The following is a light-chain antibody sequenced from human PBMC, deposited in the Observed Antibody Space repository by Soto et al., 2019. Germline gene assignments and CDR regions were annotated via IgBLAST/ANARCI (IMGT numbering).Light chain of an antibody. V-gene: IGLV2-23*02. Sequence: QSALTQPASVSGSPGQSITISCTGTSSDVGSYNLVTWYQHNPGKAPKLLIYDVSKWPSGVSNRFSGSKSGNTASLTIFGLQAEDEADYYCCSYTSGSTYVFGTGTQLTVL. CDR2: DVS. CDR1: SSDVGSYNL. CDR3: CSYTSGSTYV. J-gene: IGLJ1*01.